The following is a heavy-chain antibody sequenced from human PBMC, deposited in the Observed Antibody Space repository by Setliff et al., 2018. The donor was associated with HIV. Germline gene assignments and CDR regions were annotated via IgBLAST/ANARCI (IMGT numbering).Heavy chain of an antibody. CDR2: IHFDGTNK. J-gene: IGHJ4*02. Sequence: PGGSLRLSCAASGFTFSSYGMHWVRQAPGKGLEWVALIHFDGTNKYYADSVKGRFTISRDNSKNTLYLQMNSLRAEDTAVYYCTKNLYRSPWSPLDYWGQGTLVTVSS. D-gene: IGHD6-19*01. CDR3: TKNLYRSPWSPLDY. V-gene: IGHV3-30*02. CDR1: GFTFSSYG.